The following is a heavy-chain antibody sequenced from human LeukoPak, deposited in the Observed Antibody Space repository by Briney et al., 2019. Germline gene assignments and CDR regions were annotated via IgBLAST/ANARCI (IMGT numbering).Heavy chain of an antibody. CDR3: ARYYYYGSGSYYNSDYYYYGMDV. CDR1: GGTFSNYA. J-gene: IGHJ6*02. V-gene: IGHV1-69*06. Sequence: ASVKVSCKASGGTFSNYAISWVRHAPGQGLEWMGGIIPIFGTANYAQKFQGRVTITADKSTSTAYMELSSLRSEDTAVYYCARYYYYGSGSYYNSDYYYYGMDVWGQATTVTVSS. CDR2: IIPIFGTA. D-gene: IGHD3-10*01.